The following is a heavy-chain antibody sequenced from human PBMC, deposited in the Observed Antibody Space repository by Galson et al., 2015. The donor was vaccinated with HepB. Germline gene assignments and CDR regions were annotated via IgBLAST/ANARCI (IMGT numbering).Heavy chain of an antibody. D-gene: IGHD5-18*01. CDR1: GFNFSSYG. J-gene: IGHJ4*02. CDR2: ISKDGSQT. V-gene: IGHV3-30*18. Sequence: SLRLSCAASGFNFSSYGMHWVRQAPGKGLEWVAVISKDGSQTYYADSVKGRFTISRDNSKSTVYLQVNSLRTEEPAVYYCAKKNTGMAKVDYWGQGSLVTVSS. CDR3: AKKNTGMAKVDY.